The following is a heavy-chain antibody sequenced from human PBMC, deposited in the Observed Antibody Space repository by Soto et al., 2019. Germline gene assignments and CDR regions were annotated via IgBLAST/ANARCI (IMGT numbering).Heavy chain of an antibody. V-gene: IGHV4-39*01. CDR1: GVSISNSSYY. Sequence: SETLSLTCTVSGVSISNSSYYWGWIRRPPGKGLEWIGTIYYSGITYYNPSLKSRVTISVDTSKNQFTLKLTSVTAADTAVYYCARHGSNWGQGTLVTVSS. J-gene: IGHJ4*02. CDR3: ARHGSN. CDR2: IYYSGIT.